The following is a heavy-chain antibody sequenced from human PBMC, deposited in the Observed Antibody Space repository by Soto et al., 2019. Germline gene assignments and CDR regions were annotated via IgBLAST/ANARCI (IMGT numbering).Heavy chain of an antibody. CDR1: GFTFKSYA. V-gene: IGHV3-23*01. CDR3: AKEPYSSFVLGTFHY. D-gene: IGHD6-19*01. J-gene: IGHJ4*02. Sequence: EVQLSECGGGLVQPGWSLRLSCAASGFTFKSYAMSWVRQPPGKGLEWVSGSSGSGGTTYHADSVKGRFTISRDNSKNTLYLQMNSLRVEDTAVYYCAKEPYSSFVLGTFHYWGQGALVTVSS. CDR2: SSGSGGTT.